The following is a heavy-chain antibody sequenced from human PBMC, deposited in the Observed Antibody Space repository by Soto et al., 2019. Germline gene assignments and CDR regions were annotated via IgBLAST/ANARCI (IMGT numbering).Heavy chain of an antibody. D-gene: IGHD3-16*01. J-gene: IGHJ4*02. CDR3: ARMYPDETGGFGF. CDR1: GYTFTSYY. V-gene: IGHV1-46*01. Sequence: QVQLVQSGAEVKKPGASVKVSCKASGYTFTSYYMHWVRQAPGQGLEWLGIINPSGGSTSYAQKLQGRVTMTRDTSTSTVYMELSSLRSEDTAVYYCARMYPDETGGFGFWGQGTLVTVSS. CDR2: INPSGGST.